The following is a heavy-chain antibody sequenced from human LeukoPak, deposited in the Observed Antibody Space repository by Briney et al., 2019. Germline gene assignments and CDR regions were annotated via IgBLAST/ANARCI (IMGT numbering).Heavy chain of an antibody. D-gene: IGHD3-16*01. CDR2: ISSRSSYI. J-gene: IGHJ4*02. CDR3: ARRRTSTNSYTS. CDR1: GFTFSSHG. Sequence: GGSLRLSCAASGFTFSSHGMNWVRQAPGKGLEWVSSISSRSSYIYYADSVKGRFTISRDNAKNSVYLQMNSLRAEDTAVYYCARRRTSTNSYTSWGQGTLVTVSS. V-gene: IGHV3-21*01.